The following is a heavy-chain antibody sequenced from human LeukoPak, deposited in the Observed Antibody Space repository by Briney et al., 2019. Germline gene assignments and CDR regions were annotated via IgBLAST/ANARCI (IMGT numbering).Heavy chain of an antibody. V-gene: IGHV3-7*05. CDR1: GFTSSSYW. Sequence: GGSLRLSCAASGFTSSSYWMTWVRQAPGKGLEWVANVKPDGSEKYYVDSVKGRFTISRDYAKNSLYLQMNSLRAEDTAVYYCARLGDDYWGQGTLVTVSS. CDR3: ARLGDDY. J-gene: IGHJ4*02. CDR2: VKPDGSEK.